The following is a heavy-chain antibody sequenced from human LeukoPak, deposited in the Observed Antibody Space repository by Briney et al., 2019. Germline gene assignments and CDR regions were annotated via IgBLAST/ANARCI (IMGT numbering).Heavy chain of an antibody. J-gene: IGHJ3*02. D-gene: IGHD1-1*01. CDR1: GYSFTGYN. V-gene: IGHV1-2*02. CDR2: INPNSGDT. CDR3: VRGTSNACHI. Sequence: ASVKVSCKASGYSFTGYNMYWVRQAPGQGLEWMGWINPNSGDTNYVQKFQGRVTMTRDTSITTAYMVLSRLRSDDTAMYYCVRGTSNACHIWGQGTMVTVSS.